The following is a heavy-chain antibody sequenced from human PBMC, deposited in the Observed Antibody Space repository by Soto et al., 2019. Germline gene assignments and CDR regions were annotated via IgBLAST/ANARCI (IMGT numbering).Heavy chain of an antibody. CDR2: ISSSSSYI. CDR1: GFTFSSYS. D-gene: IGHD3-22*01. V-gene: IGHV3-21*01. J-gene: IGHJ1*01. CDR3: ARDRGVEYYYDSSGPLKSFQH. Sequence: EVQLVESGGGLVKPGGSLRLSCAASGFTFSSYSMNWVRQAPGKGLEWVSSISSSSSYIYYADSVKGRFTISRDSAKNSLYLQMNSLRAEDTAVYYCARDRGVEYYYDSSGPLKSFQHWGQGTLVTVSS.